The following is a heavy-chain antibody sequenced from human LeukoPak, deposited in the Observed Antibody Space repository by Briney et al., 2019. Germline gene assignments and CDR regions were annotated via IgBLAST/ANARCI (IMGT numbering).Heavy chain of an antibody. J-gene: IGHJ6*02. CDR1: GGTFSSYA. Sequence: GASVKVSCKASGGTFSSYAISWVRQAPGQGLEWMGGIIPIFGTANYAQKFQGRVTITADESTSTAYMELSSLRSEDTAVYYCASRTTIFGVVISDYYGMDVWGQGTTVTVSS. D-gene: IGHD3-3*01. CDR3: ASRTTIFGVVISDYYGMDV. V-gene: IGHV1-69*13. CDR2: IIPIFGTA.